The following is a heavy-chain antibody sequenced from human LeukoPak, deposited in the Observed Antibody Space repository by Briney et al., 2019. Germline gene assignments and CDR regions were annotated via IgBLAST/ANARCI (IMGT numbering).Heavy chain of an antibody. Sequence: PSVKVSCKASGYTFTSYYMHWVRQAPGQGLEWMGIINPSGGSTSYAQKFQGRVTMTRDTSTSTVYMELSSLRSEDTAVYYCARVSVSSGWLFYFDYWGQGTLVTVSS. D-gene: IGHD6-19*01. V-gene: IGHV1-46*01. J-gene: IGHJ4*02. CDR2: INPSGGST. CDR3: ARVSVSSGWLFYFDY. CDR1: GYTFTSYY.